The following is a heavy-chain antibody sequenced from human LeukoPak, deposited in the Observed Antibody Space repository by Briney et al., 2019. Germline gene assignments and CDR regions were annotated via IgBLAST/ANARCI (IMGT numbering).Heavy chain of an antibody. Sequence: GGSLRLSCTASGFTVSSNYMSRVRQAPGKGLEWVSVIYSGGNTYYADSVKGRFTISRDNSKNTLYLQMNSLRAEDTAVYYCARTYSGSYPLDYWGQGTLVTVSS. D-gene: IGHD1-26*01. CDR3: ARTYSGSYPLDY. CDR1: GFTVSSNY. V-gene: IGHV3-53*01. CDR2: IYSGGNT. J-gene: IGHJ4*02.